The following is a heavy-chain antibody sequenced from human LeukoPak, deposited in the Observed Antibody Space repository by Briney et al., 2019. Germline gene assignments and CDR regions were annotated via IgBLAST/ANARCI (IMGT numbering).Heavy chain of an antibody. CDR3: VRAYSRGYSDDFDY. V-gene: IGHV3-11*01. Sequence: GGSLRLSCAASGFTFSDYYISWFRQAPGKGLEWLSYISGDNGSIYYADSVGGRFTISRDNAKNSLYLQVNSLRGEDTAVYYCVRAYSRGYSDDFDYWGQGTLVTVSS. CDR1: GFTFSDYY. J-gene: IGHJ4*02. CDR2: ISGDNGSI. D-gene: IGHD6-25*01.